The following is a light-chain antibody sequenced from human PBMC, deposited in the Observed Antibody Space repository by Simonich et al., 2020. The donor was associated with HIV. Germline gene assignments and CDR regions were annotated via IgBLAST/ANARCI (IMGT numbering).Light chain of an antibody. V-gene: IGKV1-9*01. Sequence: DIQLTQSPSFLSASVGDRVTITCRASQGIASYLAWYQQKPGKAPKLLIYRASTLQSGVPSRFSGSGSGTEFTLTISSLQPEDFATYYCQHLNSFPLTFGPGTKVDIK. CDR1: QGIASY. CDR3: QHLNSFPLT. CDR2: RAS. J-gene: IGKJ3*01.